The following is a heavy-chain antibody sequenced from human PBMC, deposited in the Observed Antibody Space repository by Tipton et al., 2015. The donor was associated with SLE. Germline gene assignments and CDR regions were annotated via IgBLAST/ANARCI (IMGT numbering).Heavy chain of an antibody. CDR2: IHHSGTT. D-gene: IGHD1-26*01. J-gene: IGHJ4*02. Sequence: TLSLTCTVSGGSISSYHWSWIRQPPGKGLEWIGYIHHSGTTNYNPPLQSRVTISRDPSKNQFSLKLSSATAADTAVYYCARDQVGVGDFDYWGQGTLVTVSS. CDR1: GGSISSYH. V-gene: IGHV4-59*01. CDR3: ARDQVGVGDFDY.